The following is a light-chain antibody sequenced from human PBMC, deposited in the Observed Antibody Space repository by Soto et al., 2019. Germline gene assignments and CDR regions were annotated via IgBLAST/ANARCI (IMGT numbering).Light chain of an antibody. Sequence: DAVLTQLPASRAGSLGERATTNCRSSQSVLYSSNNKNCLAWFQKKPGQPPKLLIFWASTREFGVPDRFSGSGSGTDFTLTISSLQPEDVAVYYCQQYYSTPITFGQGTRLEIK. CDR3: QQYYSTPIT. V-gene: IGKV4-1*01. J-gene: IGKJ5*01. CDR1: QSVLYSSNNKNC. CDR2: WAS.